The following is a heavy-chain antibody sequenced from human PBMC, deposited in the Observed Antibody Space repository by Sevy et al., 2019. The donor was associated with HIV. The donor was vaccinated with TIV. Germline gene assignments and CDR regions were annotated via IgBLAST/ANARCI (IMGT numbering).Heavy chain of an antibody. CDR1: GVTLNTYW. V-gene: IGHV3-74*01. Sequence: GGSLRLSCVASGVTLNTYWMHWVRQAPGKGLMWVSRINTDGQMTSFADSVKGRFTISRDNAKNTLYLQMDSLRAEDTAVYYCAKDHNLWSEGGFLHHWGQGTLVTVSS. D-gene: IGHD3-10*01. CDR3: AKDHNLWSEGGFLHH. J-gene: IGHJ1*01. CDR2: INTDGQMT.